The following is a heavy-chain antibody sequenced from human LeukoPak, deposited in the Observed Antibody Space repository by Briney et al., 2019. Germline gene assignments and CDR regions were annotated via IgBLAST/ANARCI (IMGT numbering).Heavy chain of an antibody. J-gene: IGHJ4*02. D-gene: IGHD3-22*01. CDR1: GFTFSDYY. CDR2: ISSSGSTI. Sequence: GGSLRLSCAASGFTFSDYYMSWIRQAPGKGLEWVSYISSSGSTIYYADSVKGRFTISRDNAKNSLFLQMNSLRAEDTAVYYCARITDYYDGSGYYGWVDYWGQGTLVTVSS. V-gene: IGHV3-11*04. CDR3: ARITDYYDGSGYYGWVDY.